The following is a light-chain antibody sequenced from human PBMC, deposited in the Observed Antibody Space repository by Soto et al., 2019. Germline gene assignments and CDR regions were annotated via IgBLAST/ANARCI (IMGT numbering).Light chain of an antibody. CDR3: QSYDSNLRGVV. J-gene: IGLJ2*01. CDR2: ADN. CDR1: SSNIGTPYD. V-gene: IGLV1-40*01. Sequence: QSVLTQPPSLSGAPGQRGTLSCTGSSSNIGTPYDVHWYQQLPGKAPTLLIYADNSRPSGVSDRFSGSKSGTSASLAITGLRAEDEADYYCQSYDSNLRGVVFGGGTKLTVL.